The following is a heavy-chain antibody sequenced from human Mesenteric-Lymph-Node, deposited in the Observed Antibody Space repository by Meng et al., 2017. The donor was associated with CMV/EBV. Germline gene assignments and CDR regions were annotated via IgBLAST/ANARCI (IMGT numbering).Heavy chain of an antibody. Sequence: SQTLSLTCAVYGGSFSGYYWSWIRQPPGKGLEYIGYIYNNGITNYNPSLKSRVTISVDTSKNQFSLKLSSVTAADTAVYYCASTSPTLVYYYFGMDVWGQGTTVTVSS. D-gene: IGHD2-15*01. CDR3: ASTSPTLVYYYFGMDV. CDR2: IYNNGIT. CDR1: GGSFSGYY. J-gene: IGHJ6*02. V-gene: IGHV4-59*01.